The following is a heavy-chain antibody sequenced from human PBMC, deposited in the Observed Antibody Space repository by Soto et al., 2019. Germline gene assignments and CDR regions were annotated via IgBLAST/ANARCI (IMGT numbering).Heavy chain of an antibody. V-gene: IGHV1-69*01. J-gene: IGHJ6*02. D-gene: IGHD2-21*02. Sequence: QVQLVQSGAEVKKPGSSVKVSCKASGGTFNIYNINWVRQATGQGLEWMGGILPIFGTTNYAQRFQGRLTIIADDSTSTAYMELSSLRSEDTALYSCARDHTADSYYSYYGMDVWGQGTTVTVTS. CDR3: ARDHTADSYYSYYGMDV. CDR2: ILPIFGTT. CDR1: GGTFNIYN.